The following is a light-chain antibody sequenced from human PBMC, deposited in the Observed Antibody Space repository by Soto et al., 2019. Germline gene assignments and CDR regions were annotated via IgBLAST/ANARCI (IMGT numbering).Light chain of an antibody. V-gene: IGLV2-23*01. Sequence: QSALTQPASVSGSPGQSITISCTGTSSDVGSYNLVSWYQQHPGKAPKLMIYEGSKRPSRVSNRFSGSESGNTASLTISGLQAEDEADSYFCSYAGGSTYVFGTGTKLTVL. CDR1: SSDVGSYNL. J-gene: IGLJ1*01. CDR2: EGS. CDR3: CSYAGGSTYV.